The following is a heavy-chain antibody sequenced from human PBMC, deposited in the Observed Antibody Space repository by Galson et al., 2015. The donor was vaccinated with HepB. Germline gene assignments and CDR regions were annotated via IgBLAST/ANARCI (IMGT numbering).Heavy chain of an antibody. V-gene: IGHV4-59*01. CDR1: GGSISSYY. CDR2: IYYSGST. J-gene: IGHJ2*01. CDR3: ARVWYDSSGPPRLWYFDL. Sequence: ETLSLTCTVSGGSISSYYWSWIRQPPGKGLEWIGYIYYSGSTNYNPSLKSRVTISVDTSKNQFSLKLSSVTAADTAVYYCARVWYDSSGPPRLWYFDLWGRGTLVTVSS. D-gene: IGHD3-22*01.